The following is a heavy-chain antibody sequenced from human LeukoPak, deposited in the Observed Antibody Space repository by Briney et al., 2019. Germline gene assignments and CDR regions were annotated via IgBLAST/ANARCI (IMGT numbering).Heavy chain of an antibody. CDR2: ISGSGGST. J-gene: IGHJ4*02. Sequence: GGSLRLSCAASGFTFSSYAMSWVRQAPGKGLEWVSAISGSGGSTYYADSVKGRFTISRDNSKNTLYLQMNSLRAEDTAVYYCAKDSRSRGSGSYYIYYFDYWGQGTLVTVSS. V-gene: IGHV3-23*01. CDR1: GFTFSSYA. CDR3: AKDSRSRGSGSYYIYYFDY. D-gene: IGHD3-10*01.